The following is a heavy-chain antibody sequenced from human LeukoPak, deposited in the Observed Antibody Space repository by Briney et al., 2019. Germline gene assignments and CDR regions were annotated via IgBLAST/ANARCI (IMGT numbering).Heavy chain of an antibody. CDR2: INHSGST. D-gene: IGHD4-17*01. V-gene: IGHV4-34*01. Sequence: SETLSLTCAVYGGSFSGHYWSWIRQPPGKGLEWIGEINHSGSTNYNPSLKSRVTISVDTSKNQFSLKLSSVTAADTAVYYCAPIHDYGDEWVAYWGQGTLVTVSS. CDR3: APIHDYGDEWVAY. CDR1: GGSFSGHY. J-gene: IGHJ4*02.